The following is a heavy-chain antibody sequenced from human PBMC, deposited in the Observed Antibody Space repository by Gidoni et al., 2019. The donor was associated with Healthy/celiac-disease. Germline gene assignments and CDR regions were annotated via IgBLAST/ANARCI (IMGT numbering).Heavy chain of an antibody. D-gene: IGHD5-12*01. Sequence: EVQLVESGGGLVQPGGSLRLSCAASGFTFRSYRMSWVRQAPGKGLGWVANIKQDGSEKYYVDSVKGRFTISRDNAKNSLYLQMNSLRAEDTAVYYCARDGYSGYDRGALYYYYMDVWGKGTTVTVSS. J-gene: IGHJ6*03. CDR3: ARDGYSGYDRGALYYYYMDV. V-gene: IGHV3-7*03. CDR1: GFTFRSYR. CDR2: IKQDGSEK.